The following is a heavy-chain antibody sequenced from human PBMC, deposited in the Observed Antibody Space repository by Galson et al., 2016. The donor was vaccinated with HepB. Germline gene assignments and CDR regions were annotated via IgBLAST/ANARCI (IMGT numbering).Heavy chain of an antibody. Sequence: SLRLSCAASGFTFSSYAMHWVRQAPGKGLEWVALISYDGGNKYYADSVKGRFTISRDNSKNKLYLQVNSLRAEDTAVYYCARGANTVAADYWGQGTLVTVSS. CDR2: ISYDGGNK. CDR3: ARGANTVAADY. CDR1: GFTFSSYA. J-gene: IGHJ4*02. V-gene: IGHV3-30*04. D-gene: IGHD6-19*01.